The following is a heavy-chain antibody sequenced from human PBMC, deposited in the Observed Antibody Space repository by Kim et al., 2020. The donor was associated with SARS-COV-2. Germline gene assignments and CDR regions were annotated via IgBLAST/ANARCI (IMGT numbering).Heavy chain of an antibody. CDR3: ARDCEGWFDP. J-gene: IGHJ5*02. CDR1: GGSISSSSYY. Sequence: SETLSLTCTVSGGSISSSSYYWGWIRQPPGKGLEWIGSIYYSGSTYYNPSLKSRVTISVDTSKNQFSLKLSSVTAADTAVYYCARDCEGWFDPWGQGTLVTVSS. V-gene: IGHV4-39*07. CDR2: IYYSGST.